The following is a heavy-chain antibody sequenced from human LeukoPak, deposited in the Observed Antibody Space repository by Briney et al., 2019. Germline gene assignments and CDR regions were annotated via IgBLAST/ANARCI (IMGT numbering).Heavy chain of an antibody. Sequence: SETLSLTCTVSGGSISSYYWSXXRQPPGKGXXXXXXXXYSGSTNYNPSLKSRVTISXXTSKNQFSLKLSSVTAADTAVYYCARAYCSGGSCYFGLNFDYWGQGTLVTVSS. CDR1: GGSISSYY. D-gene: IGHD2-15*01. CDR3: ARAYCSGGSCYFGLNFDY. CDR2: XXYSGST. V-gene: IGHV4-59*01. J-gene: IGHJ4*02.